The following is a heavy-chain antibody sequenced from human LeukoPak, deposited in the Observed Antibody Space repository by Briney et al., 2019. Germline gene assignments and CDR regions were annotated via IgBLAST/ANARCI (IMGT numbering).Heavy chain of an antibody. CDR2: LSGSAGST. CDR3: AKDPGVVPAHYFDY. J-gene: IGHJ4*02. Sequence: GGSLRLSCAASGFTFSSYAMNWVRQAPGKGLEWVSVLSGSAGSTYYADSVRGRFTISRDNSKNTLYLHMSRLRAEDTAIYYCAKDPGVVPAHYFDYWGQGTLVTVSS. D-gene: IGHD2-2*01. V-gene: IGHV3-23*01. CDR1: GFTFSSYA.